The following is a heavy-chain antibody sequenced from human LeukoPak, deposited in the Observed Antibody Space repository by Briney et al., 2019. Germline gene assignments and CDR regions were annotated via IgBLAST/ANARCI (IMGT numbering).Heavy chain of an antibody. V-gene: IGHV3-23*01. D-gene: IGHD2-2*01. CDR1: GFTFSSYA. Sequence: PGGSLRLSCAASGFTFSSYAMSWVRQAPGKGLEWVSAISGSGGSTYYADSVKGRSTISRDNSKNTLYLQMNSLRAEDTAVYYCAKDPRLSCSSTSCYEGYYYYGMDVWGQGTTVTVSS. J-gene: IGHJ6*02. CDR3: AKDPRLSCSSTSCYEGYYYYGMDV. CDR2: ISGSGGST.